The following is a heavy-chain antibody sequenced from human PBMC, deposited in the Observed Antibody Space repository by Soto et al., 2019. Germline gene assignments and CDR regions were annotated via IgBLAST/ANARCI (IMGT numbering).Heavy chain of an antibody. V-gene: IGHV3-66*01. CDR1: GFTVSSNY. CDR3: ARAKYYYDSSGYYFDY. Sequence: GGSLRLSCAASGFTVSSNYMSWVRQAPGKGLEWVSVIYSGGSTYYADSVKGRFTISRDNSKNTLYLQMNSLRAEDTAVYYCARAKYYYDSSGYYFDYWGQGTLVTVSS. CDR2: IYSGGST. J-gene: IGHJ4*02. D-gene: IGHD3-22*01.